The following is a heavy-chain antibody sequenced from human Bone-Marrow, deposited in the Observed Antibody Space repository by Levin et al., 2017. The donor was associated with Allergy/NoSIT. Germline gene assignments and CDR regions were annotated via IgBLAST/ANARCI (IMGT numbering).Heavy chain of an antibody. CDR2: IDHGGNT. Sequence: SETLSLTCDVSGASISSRNWWSWVRQPPGKGLEWIGEIDHGGNTNYNLSLTSRVTISVDKSKNQFSLKLNSVTAADTAVYYCARDRGGDYGDYYFDSWGQGTLVTVSS. D-gene: IGHD4-17*01. J-gene: IGHJ4*02. V-gene: IGHV4-4*02. CDR1: GASISSRNW. CDR3: ARDRGGDYGDYYFDS.